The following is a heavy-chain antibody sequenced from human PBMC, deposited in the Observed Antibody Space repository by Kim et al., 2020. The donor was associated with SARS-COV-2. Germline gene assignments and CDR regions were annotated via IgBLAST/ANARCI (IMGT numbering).Heavy chain of an antibody. D-gene: IGHD3-3*01. Sequence: SVKVSCKASGGTFSSYAISWVRQAPGQGLEWMGGIIPIFGTANYAQKFQGRVTITADESTSTAYMELGSLRSEDTAVYYCARVRFLEWLFAYYYYGMDVWGQGTTVTVS. CDR3: ARVRFLEWLFAYYYYGMDV. CDR2: IIPIFGTA. CDR1: GGTFSSYA. J-gene: IGHJ6*02. V-gene: IGHV1-69*13.